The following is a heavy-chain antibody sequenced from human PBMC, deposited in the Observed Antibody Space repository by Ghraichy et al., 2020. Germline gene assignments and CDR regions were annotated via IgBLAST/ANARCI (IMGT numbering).Heavy chain of an antibody. V-gene: IGHV1-18*04. CDR2: ISASNGNT. Sequence: ASVKVSCKASGYTFTSYGISWVRQAPGQGLEWMGWISASNGNTNYAQKLQGRVTMTTDTSTSTAYMELRSLRSDDTAVYYCARSKITAPGNWFDPWGQGTLVTVSS. J-gene: IGHJ5*02. D-gene: IGHD6-6*01. CDR3: ARSKITAPGNWFDP. CDR1: GYTFTSYG.